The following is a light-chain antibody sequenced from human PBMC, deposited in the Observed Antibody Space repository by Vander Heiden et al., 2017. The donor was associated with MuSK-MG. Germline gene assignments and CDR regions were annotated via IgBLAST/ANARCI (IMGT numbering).Light chain of an antibody. V-gene: IGLV1-47*01. J-gene: IGLJ3*02. CDR1: RSNIGSNY. CDR3: AAWDDSRSGRV. CDR2: GNS. Sequence: SVLTQPPSASGTPGTRVAISCSGSRSNIGSNYVYWYQQLPGTAPKLLVYGNSQRPSGVPDRFSGSKSGTSATLAISGLRSEDEADYYCAAWDDSRSGRVFGGGTKLTVL.